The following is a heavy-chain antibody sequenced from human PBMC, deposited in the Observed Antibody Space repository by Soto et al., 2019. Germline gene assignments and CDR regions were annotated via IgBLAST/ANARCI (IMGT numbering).Heavy chain of an antibody. CDR3: TTDDPLIKH. CDR2: IKSKTDGGTR. Sequence: PGGSLRLSCAASGFTFSNAWMSWVRQAPGKGLEWVGRIKSKTDGGTRDYAAPVKGTFTMSRDDSTNMVYLQMSSLKTEDTDVYYCTTDDPLIKHWGQGTLVTVSS. J-gene: IGHJ1*01. V-gene: IGHV3-15*01. D-gene: IGHD2-8*01. CDR1: GFTFSNAW.